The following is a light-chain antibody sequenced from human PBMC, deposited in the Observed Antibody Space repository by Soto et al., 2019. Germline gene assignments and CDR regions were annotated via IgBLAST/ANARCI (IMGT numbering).Light chain of an antibody. CDR2: EVS. Sequence: QSALTQPASVSGSPGQSITISCTGNSSDVGTYNYVSWYQHHPGKAPKLMIYEVSNRPSGVSNRFSGSKSGNTASLTISGLQAEDEADYYCSSYTSSSTLGVFGTGTKLTVL. V-gene: IGLV2-14*01. J-gene: IGLJ1*01. CDR1: SSDVGTYNY. CDR3: SSYTSSSTLGV.